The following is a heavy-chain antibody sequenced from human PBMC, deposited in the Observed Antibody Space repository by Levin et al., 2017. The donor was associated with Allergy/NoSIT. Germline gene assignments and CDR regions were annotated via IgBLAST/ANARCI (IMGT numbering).Heavy chain of an antibody. J-gene: IGHJ6*04. CDR2: IGISSGYI. CDR1: GFTFSTYS. Sequence: PGESLTLSCAASGFTFSTYSMNWVRQAPGKGLEWVSSIGISSGYIHYADSVKGRFTVSRDNAKNSLYLQMNSLRVEDTAVYYCARETGTTTMFGEVDVWGKGTTVTVSS. V-gene: IGHV3-21*01. CDR3: ARETGTTTMFGEVDV. D-gene: IGHD3-3*01.